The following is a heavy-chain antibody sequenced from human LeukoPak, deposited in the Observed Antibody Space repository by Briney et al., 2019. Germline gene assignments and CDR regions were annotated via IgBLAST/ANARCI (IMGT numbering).Heavy chain of an antibody. D-gene: IGHD6-19*01. CDR1: GGSISSSSYY. CDR3: ARVGSSGWYYFDY. J-gene: IGHJ4*02. Sequence: SGTLSLTCTVSGGSISSSSYYWGWIRQPPGKGLEWIGYIYYSGSTNYNPSLKSRVTISVDTSKNQFSLKLSSVTAADTAVYYCARVGSSGWYYFDYWGQGTLVTVSS. CDR2: IYYSGST. V-gene: IGHV4-61*05.